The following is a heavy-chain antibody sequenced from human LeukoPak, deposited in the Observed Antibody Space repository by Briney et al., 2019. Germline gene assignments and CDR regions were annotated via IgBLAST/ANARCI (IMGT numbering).Heavy chain of an antibody. CDR2: IYYSGST. CDR3: ARSHAGYCTNGVCRYYFDY. CDR1: GGSISSYY. D-gene: IGHD2-8*01. Sequence: PSETLSLTCTVSGGSISSYYWSWIRQPPGKGLEWIGYIYYSGSTNYNPSLKSRVTISVDTSKNQFSLKLSSVTAADTAVYYCARSHAGYCTNGVCRYYFDYWGQGTLVTVSS. J-gene: IGHJ4*02. V-gene: IGHV4-59*08.